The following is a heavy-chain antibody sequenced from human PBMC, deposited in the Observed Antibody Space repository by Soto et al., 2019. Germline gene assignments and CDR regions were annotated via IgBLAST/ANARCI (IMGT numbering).Heavy chain of an antibody. CDR2: IYPGDSDT. Sequence: PGESLKISCKGSGYSFTSYWIGWVRQMPGKGLEWMGIIYPGDSDTRYSPSFQGQVTISADKSISTAYLQWSSLKASDTAMYYCARQRYSSSWSRYYYGMDVWGQGTTVTVS. J-gene: IGHJ6*02. D-gene: IGHD6-13*01. V-gene: IGHV5-51*01. CDR1: GYSFTSYW. CDR3: ARQRYSSSWSRYYYGMDV.